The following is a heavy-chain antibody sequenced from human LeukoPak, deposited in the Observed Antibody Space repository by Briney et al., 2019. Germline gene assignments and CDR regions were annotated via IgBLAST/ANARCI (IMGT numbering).Heavy chain of an antibody. J-gene: IGHJ4*02. CDR1: GGSISSYY. D-gene: IGHD3-22*01. CDR3: ARGLGYYDSSGYYF. CDR2: IYYSGST. Sequence: SETLSHTCTVSGGSISSYYWSWIRQPPGKGLEWIGYIYYSGSTNYNPSLKSRVTISVDTSKNQFSLKLSSVTAADTAVYYCARGLGYYDSSGYYFWGQGTLVTVSS. V-gene: IGHV4-59*01.